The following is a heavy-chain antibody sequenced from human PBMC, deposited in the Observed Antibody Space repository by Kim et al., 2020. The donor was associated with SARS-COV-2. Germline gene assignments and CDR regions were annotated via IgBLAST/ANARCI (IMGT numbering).Heavy chain of an antibody. J-gene: IGHJ3*02. D-gene: IGHD1-26*01. V-gene: IGHV1-69*01. CDR3: AREGSGSYHHDAFDI. Sequence: KSQGRVTITADESTSTAYMELGSLRSEDTAVYYCAREGSGSYHHDAFDIWGQGTMVTVSS.